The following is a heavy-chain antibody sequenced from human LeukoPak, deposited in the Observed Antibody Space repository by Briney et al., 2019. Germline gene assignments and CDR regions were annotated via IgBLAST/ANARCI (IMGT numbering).Heavy chain of an antibody. V-gene: IGHV3-30*02. Sequence: GGSLRLSCAASGFTFSSYGMHWVRQAPGKGLEWVAFIRYDGSNKYYADSVKGRFTISRDNSKNTLYLQMNSLRAEDTAVYYCAKPFGELLYLDYWGQGTLVTVSS. CDR2: IRYDGSNK. J-gene: IGHJ4*02. CDR3: AKPFGELLYLDY. D-gene: IGHD3-10*01. CDR1: GFTFSSYG.